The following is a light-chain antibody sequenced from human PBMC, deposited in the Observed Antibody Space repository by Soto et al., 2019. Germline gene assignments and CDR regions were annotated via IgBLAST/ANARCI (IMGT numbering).Light chain of an antibody. J-gene: IGKJ1*01. V-gene: IGKV1-5*01. Sequence: DIQMTQSPSTLSGSVGDRVTITCRASQSISNWLAWYQQKPGTAPKVLIYHASNLQSGVPSRFSGSGSGTEFALTSSSLQSEDFAVYYCQQYNNWPQTFGQGTKVDIK. CDR3: QQYNNWPQT. CDR1: QSISNW. CDR2: HAS.